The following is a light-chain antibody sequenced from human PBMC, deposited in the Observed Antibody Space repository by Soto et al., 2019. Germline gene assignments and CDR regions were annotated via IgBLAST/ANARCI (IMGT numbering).Light chain of an antibody. Sequence: DIQMTQSPSSLSASVGDRVTITCRPSQSITTALNWYQQKKGKAPTLLIFAESSLQSGVPSRFSGSGSGTDFTLTIRGLQPEDFATYYCQQSYSTPQTFGQGTKVDIK. CDR3: QQSYSTPQT. J-gene: IGKJ1*01. V-gene: IGKV1-39*01. CDR1: QSITTA. CDR2: AES.